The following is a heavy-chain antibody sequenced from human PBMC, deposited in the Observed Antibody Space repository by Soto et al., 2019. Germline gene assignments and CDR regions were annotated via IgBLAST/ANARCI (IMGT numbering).Heavy chain of an antibody. J-gene: IGHJ6*02. CDR3: AGGRNSDFWSGYYQLDYYYYYGMDV. D-gene: IGHD3-3*01. Sequence: QVQLVQSGAEVKKPGSSVKVSCKASGGTFSSYAISWVRQAPGQGLEWMGGIIPIFGTANYAQKFQGRGTITADESTSTAYMELSSLRSEDTAVYYCAGGRNSDFWSGYYQLDYYYYYGMDVWGQGTTVTVSS. V-gene: IGHV1-69*01. CDR2: IIPIFGTA. CDR1: GGTFSSYA.